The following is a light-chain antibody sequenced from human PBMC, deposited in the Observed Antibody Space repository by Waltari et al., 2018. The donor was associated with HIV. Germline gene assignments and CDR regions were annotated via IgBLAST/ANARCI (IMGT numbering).Light chain of an antibody. CDR2: WAS. CDR1: QSVLYNSNSKNY. CDR3: HQYYTTPWA. J-gene: IGKJ1*01. V-gene: IGKV4-1*01. Sequence: DIVLTQSPDSLAVSLGERATINRKASQSVLYNSNSKNYLSWYQQRPGQPPKLLIYWASTRESGVPDRFSGSASGTDFTLTISGLQAEDVAVYYCHQYYTTPWAFGQGTKVEIK.